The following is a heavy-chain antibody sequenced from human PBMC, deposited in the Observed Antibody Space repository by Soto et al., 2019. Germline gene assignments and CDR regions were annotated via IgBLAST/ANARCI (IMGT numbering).Heavy chain of an antibody. CDR3: ARGYYYDSLYYYGMDV. V-gene: IGHV1-69*13. Sequence: ASVKVSCKASGGTFSSYAISWVRQAPGQGLEWMGGIIPIFGTANYAQKFQGRVTITADESTSTAYMELSSLRSEDTAVYYCARGYYYDSLYYYGMDVWGQGTTVTVSS. CDR1: GGTFSSYA. CDR2: IIPIFGTA. J-gene: IGHJ6*02. D-gene: IGHD3-22*01.